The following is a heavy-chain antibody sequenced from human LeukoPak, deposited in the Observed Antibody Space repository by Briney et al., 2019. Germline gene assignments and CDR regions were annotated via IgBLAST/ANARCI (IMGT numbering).Heavy chain of an antibody. D-gene: IGHD6-6*01. CDR2: IKHDGSEK. CDR3: AKRNSIADFDY. V-gene: IGHV3-7*05. J-gene: IGHJ4*02. Sequence: GGSLRLSCAASGFTFSSFWMNWVRQAPGKGLEWVANIKHDGSEKYYVDSVKGRFTISRDNSKNTLYLQMNSLRAEDTAVYYCAKRNSIADFDYWGQGTLVTVSS. CDR1: GFTFSSFW.